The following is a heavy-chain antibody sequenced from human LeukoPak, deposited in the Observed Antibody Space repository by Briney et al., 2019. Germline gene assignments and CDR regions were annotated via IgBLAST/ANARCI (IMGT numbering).Heavy chain of an antibody. CDR2: MNPNSGNT. D-gene: IGHD3-10*01. J-gene: IGHJ5*02. CDR3: ASLWFGEFSGFDP. V-gene: IGHV1-8*01. Sequence: ASVTVSCKASGYTFTSYDINWVRQAPGQGLEWMGWMNPNSGNTGYAQKFQGRVTMTRNTSISTAYMELSSLRSEDTAVYYCASLWFGEFSGFDPWGQGTLVTVSS. CDR1: GYTFTSYD.